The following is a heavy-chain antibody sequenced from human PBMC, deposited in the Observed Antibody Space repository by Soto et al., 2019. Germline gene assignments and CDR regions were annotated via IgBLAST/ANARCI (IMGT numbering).Heavy chain of an antibody. CDR3: ARGLHDYDILTGLPPNFDY. Sequence: QAGGSLRLSCAASGFTFSSYAMHWVRQAPGKGLEWVAVISYDGSNKYYADSVKGRFTISRDNSKNTPYLQMNSLRAEDTAVYYCARGLHDYDILTGLPPNFDYWGQGTLVTVSS. D-gene: IGHD3-9*01. CDR2: ISYDGSNK. CDR1: GFTFSSYA. V-gene: IGHV3-30-3*01. J-gene: IGHJ4*02.